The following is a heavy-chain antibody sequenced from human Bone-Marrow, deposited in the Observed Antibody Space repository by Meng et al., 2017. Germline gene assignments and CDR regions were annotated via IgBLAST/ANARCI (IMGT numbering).Heavy chain of an antibody. CDR2: IYHSGTA. J-gene: IGHJ4*02. Sequence: QVQLQESGPGLVRPSETLSLTCTVSGDSISSDNYPWSWIRQPPGKGLESIGYIYHSGTAYYNPSLESRVTISVDRSKNQFSLKLSSVTAADTAVYYCARGDGYNRHFDYWGQGTLVTVSS. CDR1: GDSISSDNYP. CDR3: ARGDGYNRHFDY. D-gene: IGHD5-24*01. V-gene: IGHV4-30-2*01.